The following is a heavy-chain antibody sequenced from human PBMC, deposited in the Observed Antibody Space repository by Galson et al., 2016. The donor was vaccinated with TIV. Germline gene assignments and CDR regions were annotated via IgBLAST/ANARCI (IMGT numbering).Heavy chain of an antibody. V-gene: IGHV3-30*18. D-gene: IGHD6-13*01. CDR2: TSYNGGNK. Sequence: SLRLSCAASGFTFSNYGMHWVRQAPGKGLEWVAVTSYNGGNKYYAASVKGRFTISRDNSKNTLLLQMNSLRAEDTAVYYCAKCRRGYDSSWFPRAAYYYYAMDVWGQGTTVTVSS. J-gene: IGHJ6*02. CDR3: AKCRRGYDSSWFPRAAYYYYAMDV. CDR1: GFTFSNYG.